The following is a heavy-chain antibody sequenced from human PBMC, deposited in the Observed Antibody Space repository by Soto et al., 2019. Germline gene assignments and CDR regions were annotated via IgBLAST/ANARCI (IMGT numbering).Heavy chain of an antibody. CDR1: GFSLSKARMG. CDR3: ARALREGLQISSLAP. CDR2: IFWNDER. J-gene: IGHJ5*02. V-gene: IGHV2-26*01. D-gene: IGHD3-16*01. Sequence: QVTLKESGPVLVKPTETLTLTCSVSGFSLSKARMGVSWIRQPPGKALEWLAHIFWNDERSYNTSLKSRLTTSGDTPKSRVVLPMTTVAPVKTGKYSCARALREGLQISSLAPWGQGTLVTV.